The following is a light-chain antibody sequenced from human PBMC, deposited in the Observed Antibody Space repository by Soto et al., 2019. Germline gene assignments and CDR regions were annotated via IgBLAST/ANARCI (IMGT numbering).Light chain of an antibody. J-gene: IGLJ1*01. CDR3: QSYDSSLSGYG. Sequence: QSVLTQPPSVSGAPGQRVTISCTGSSSNIGAGYDVHWYQQLPGTAPKLLIYGNSNRPSGVPDRFPGSKSGTSASLAITGLQAEDEADYYCQSYDSSLSGYGFGTGTKVTVL. CDR2: GNS. V-gene: IGLV1-40*01. CDR1: SSNIGAGYD.